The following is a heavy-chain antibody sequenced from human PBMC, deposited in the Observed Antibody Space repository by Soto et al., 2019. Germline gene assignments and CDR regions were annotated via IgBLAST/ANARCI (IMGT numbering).Heavy chain of an antibody. CDR3: ARLLNSETAGSRFDT. V-gene: IGHV5-10-1*01. CDR1: GYSFTSYW. CDR2: IDPSNSYT. Sequence: PGESLKISCKGSGYSFTSYWISWVRQMPGKGLEWMGRIDPSNSYTNYSPSFQGHVTISADKSISTAYLQWSSLKASDTAMYYCARLLNSETAGSRFDTWGQATMVTVSS. J-gene: IGHJ5*02. D-gene: IGHD1-26*01.